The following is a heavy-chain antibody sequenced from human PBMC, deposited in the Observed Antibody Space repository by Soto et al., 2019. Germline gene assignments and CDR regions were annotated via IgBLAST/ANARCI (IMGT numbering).Heavy chain of an antibody. J-gene: IGHJ4*02. CDR2: TKRDGSEK. D-gene: IGHD4-17*01. CDR1: GFMFGSYW. Sequence: QTGGSLRLSCTASGFMFGSYWMTWVRHVPGKGLQWVANTKRDGSEKYYVDFVKGRFTISRDNADNSVFLDMNNLRVDDTATYYCARVRATDYEIDYWGQGALVTVSS. V-gene: IGHV3-7*03. CDR3: ARVRATDYEIDY.